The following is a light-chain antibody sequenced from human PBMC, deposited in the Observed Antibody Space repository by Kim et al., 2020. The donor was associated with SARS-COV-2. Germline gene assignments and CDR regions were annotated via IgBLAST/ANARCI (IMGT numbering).Light chain of an antibody. CDR1: SSDVGGYNY. V-gene: IGLV2-14*01. CDR3: SSYTSSSRV. CDR2: DVS. Sequence: QSALTQPASVSGSPGQSITISCTGTSSDVGGYNYVSWYQQHTGKAPKLMIYDVSKRPSGVSNRFSGSKSGNTASLTISWLQAEDEADYYCSSYTSSSRVFGGGTQLTVL. J-gene: IGLJ3*02.